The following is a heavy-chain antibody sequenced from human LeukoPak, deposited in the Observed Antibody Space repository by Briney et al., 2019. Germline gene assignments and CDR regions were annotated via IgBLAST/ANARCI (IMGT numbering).Heavy chain of an antibody. CDR3: AKDVFELYDIYDH. J-gene: IGHJ4*02. V-gene: IGHV3-21*04. Sequence: GGSLRLSCAASGFTFSSYSMNWVRQAPGKGLEWVSSISSSSSYVYYADSVKGRFTISRDNAKNSLYLQMNSLRAEDTAIYYCAKDVFELYDIYDHWGQGTLVTVSS. D-gene: IGHD3-9*01. CDR2: ISSSSSYV. CDR1: GFTFSSYS.